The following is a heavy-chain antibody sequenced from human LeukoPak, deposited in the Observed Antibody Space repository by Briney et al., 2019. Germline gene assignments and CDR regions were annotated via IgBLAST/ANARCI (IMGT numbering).Heavy chain of an antibody. D-gene: IGHD3-9*01. V-gene: IGHV3-23*01. CDR1: GFTFSSYA. J-gene: IGHJ4*02. Sequence: GGSLRLSCAACGFTFSSYAMSWVRQAPGKGLEWVSAICGSGGSTYYADSVKGRFTISRDNSKNTLYLQMNRLRAEDRAVYYCAKYYDILTGYLYPDYWGQGTLVTVSS. CDR3: AKYYDILTGYLYPDY. CDR2: ICGSGGST.